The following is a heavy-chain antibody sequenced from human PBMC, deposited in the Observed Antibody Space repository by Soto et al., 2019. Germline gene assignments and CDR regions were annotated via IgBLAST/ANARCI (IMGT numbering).Heavy chain of an antibody. Sequence: QLQLQESGPGLVKPSETLSLTCTVSGGSISTSSYYWGWIRQPPGKGLEWIGSIYYSGSTYYNPCLESRVTIPVETSKNQSSRRLGCVTAADTAVYYWARTTVNGNWFDPWGQGTLVTVSS. CDR1: GGSISTSSYY. V-gene: IGHV4-39*01. J-gene: IGHJ5*02. D-gene: IGHD4-4*01. CDR3: ARTTVNGNWFDP. CDR2: IYYSGST.